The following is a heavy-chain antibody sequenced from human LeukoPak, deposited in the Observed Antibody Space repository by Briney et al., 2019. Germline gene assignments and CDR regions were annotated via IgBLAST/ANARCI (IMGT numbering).Heavy chain of an antibody. D-gene: IGHD3-16*01. CDR2: IRYDGSNK. J-gene: IGHJ4*02. Sequence: GGSLRLSCAASGFTSSSYGMHWVRQAPGKGLEWVAFIRYDGSNKYYADTVKGRFTISRDNSKNTLYLQMNSLRAEDTAVYYCAKDGEITFGGVMIGYFDYWGQGTLVTVSS. CDR1: GFTSSSYG. V-gene: IGHV3-30*02. CDR3: AKDGEITFGGVMIGYFDY.